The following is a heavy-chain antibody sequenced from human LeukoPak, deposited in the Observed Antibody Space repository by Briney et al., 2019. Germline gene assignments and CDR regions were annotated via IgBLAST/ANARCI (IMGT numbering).Heavy chain of an antibody. CDR3: ARTQSTAVADYFDY. V-gene: IGHV1-2*02. CDR1: GYMFTTYY. J-gene: IGHJ4*02. D-gene: IGHD6-19*01. Sequence: GASVKVSCKTSGYMFTTYYPHWVRQAPGQGLEWMGWINPHSGGTNYAQKFQGRVTMTRDTSISTAYMELSRLRSDDTAVYYCARTQSTAVADYFDYWGQGTLVTVSS. CDR2: INPHSGGT.